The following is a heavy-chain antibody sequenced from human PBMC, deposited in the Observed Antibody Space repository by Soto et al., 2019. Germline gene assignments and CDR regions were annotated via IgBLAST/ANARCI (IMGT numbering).Heavy chain of an antibody. Sequence: EVQLLESGGGLVQPGGSLRLSCAASGFTFSSYAMSWVRQAPGKGLEWVSAISGSGGSTYYADSVKGRFTISSDNSKTTLYLQMNSLRAEDTAVYYCAKAWRVGKHYGMDVWGQGTTVTVSS. CDR2: ISGSGGST. CDR1: GFTFSSYA. J-gene: IGHJ6*02. D-gene: IGHD1-1*01. CDR3: AKAWRVGKHYGMDV. V-gene: IGHV3-23*01.